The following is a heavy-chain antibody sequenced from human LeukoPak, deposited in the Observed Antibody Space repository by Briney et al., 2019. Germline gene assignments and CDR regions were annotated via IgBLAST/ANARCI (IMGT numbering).Heavy chain of an antibody. J-gene: IGHJ4*02. D-gene: IGHD3-3*01. CDR3: ARVGSSGGTYYDFWSGYYDVDY. CDR2: ISSSSSYI. V-gene: IGHV3-21*01. CDR1: GFTFSSYS. Sequence: GGSLRLSCAASGFTFSSYSMNWVRQAPGKGLEWVPSISSSSSYIYYADSVKGRFTISRDNAKNSLYLQMNSLRAEDTAVYYCARVGSSGGTYYDFWSGYYDVDYWGQGTLVTVSS.